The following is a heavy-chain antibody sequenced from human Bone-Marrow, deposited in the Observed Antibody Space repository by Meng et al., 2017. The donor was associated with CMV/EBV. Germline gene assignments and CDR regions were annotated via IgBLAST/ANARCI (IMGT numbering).Heavy chain of an antibody. CDR2: IKHRGAT. D-gene: IGHD6-19*01. J-gene: IGHJ5*02. CDR1: GSSFSEYY. CDR3: ARGPTGSGWSFDL. Sequence: QVPLQHWGTGLMKPSETLTLTCTVYGSSFSEYYWTWIRRPPGKGLEWIGEIKHRGATNYNPSLKSRVTISLDTSKSQISLMLTSVTAADMAMYFCARGPTGSGWSFDLWGQGTLVTVSS. V-gene: IGHV4-34*02.